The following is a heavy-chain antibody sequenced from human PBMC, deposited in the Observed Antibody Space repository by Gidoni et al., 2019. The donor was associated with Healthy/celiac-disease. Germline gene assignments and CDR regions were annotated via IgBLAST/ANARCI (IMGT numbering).Heavy chain of an antibody. CDR1: GFTFSSYA. J-gene: IGHJ5*02. Sequence: CAASGFTFSSYAMSWGGQAPGKGLEWVSSIRGSDGSTYYADSVKGRFTISRDNSKNTLYLQMHSLRAEDTAVYYCAKGELLWFGELSPWGQGTLVTVSS. CDR2: IRGSDGST. CDR3: AKGELLWFGELSP. V-gene: IGHV3-23*01. D-gene: IGHD3-10*01.